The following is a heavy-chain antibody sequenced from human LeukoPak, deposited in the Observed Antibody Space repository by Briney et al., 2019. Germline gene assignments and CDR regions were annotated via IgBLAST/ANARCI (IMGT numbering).Heavy chain of an antibody. CDR3: ASDPLPRYFDWLFIPYFDY. V-gene: IGHV1-69*13. Sequence: SVKVSCKASGGTFSSYAISWVRRAPGQGLEWMGGIIPIFGTANYAQKFQGRVTITADESTSTAYMELSSLRSEDTAVYYCASDPLPRYFDWLFIPYFDYWGQGTLVTVSS. J-gene: IGHJ4*02. CDR1: GGTFSSYA. CDR2: IIPIFGTA. D-gene: IGHD3-9*01.